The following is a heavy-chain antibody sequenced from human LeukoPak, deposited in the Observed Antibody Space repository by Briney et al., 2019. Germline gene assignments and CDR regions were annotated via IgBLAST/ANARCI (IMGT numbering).Heavy chain of an antibody. V-gene: IGHV1-46*01. Sequence: GASVTVSCKASGYTFTSYYMHWVRQAPGQGLEWMGLINPSGGSTSYAQKFQGRVTMTRDTSTSTVYMELSSLRSEDTAVYYCASSSNSSWYDYWGQGTLVTVSS. CDR3: ASSSNSSWYDY. CDR2: INPSGGST. CDR1: GYTFTSYY. D-gene: IGHD6-13*01. J-gene: IGHJ4*02.